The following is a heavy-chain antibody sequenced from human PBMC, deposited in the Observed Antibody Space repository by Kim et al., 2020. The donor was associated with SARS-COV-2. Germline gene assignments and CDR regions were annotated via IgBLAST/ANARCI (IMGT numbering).Heavy chain of an antibody. Sequence: ASVKVSCKASGYTFTGYYMHWVRQAPGQGLEWMGWINPNSGGTNYAQKFQGRVTMTRDTSISTAYMELSRLRSDDTAVYYCARDLGFVVVVAACDYWGQGTLVTVSS. CDR1: GYTFTGYY. CDR3: ARDLGFVVVVAACDY. CDR2: INPNSGGT. D-gene: IGHD2-15*01. V-gene: IGHV1-2*02. J-gene: IGHJ4*02.